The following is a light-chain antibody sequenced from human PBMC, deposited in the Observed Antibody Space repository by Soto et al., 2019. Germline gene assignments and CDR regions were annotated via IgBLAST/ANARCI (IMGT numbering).Light chain of an antibody. CDR2: RNN. CDR1: SSNIGDNY. Sequence: QSVLTQPPSASGTPGQRVTISCSGSSSNIGDNYVYWYQQVPGTAPKLLIYRNNQRPSGVPDRFSGSKSGTSGSLAISGLRSEDEADYYCAAWDDSLSGVVFGGGTKLSVL. V-gene: IGLV1-47*01. CDR3: AAWDDSLSGVV. J-gene: IGLJ2*01.